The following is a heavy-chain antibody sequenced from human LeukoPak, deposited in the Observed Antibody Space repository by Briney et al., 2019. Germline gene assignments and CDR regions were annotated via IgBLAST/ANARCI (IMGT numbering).Heavy chain of an antibody. V-gene: IGHV3-53*01. Sequence: PGGSLRLSCAASGFTVSSNYMSWVRQAPGKGLEWVSAIYSGGSTYYADSVKGRFTISRDNSKNTLYLQMNSLRAEDTAVYYCAKEADNILSRLDYWGQGTLVTVSS. D-gene: IGHD2/OR15-2a*01. CDR2: IYSGGST. CDR1: GFTVSSNY. CDR3: AKEADNILSRLDY. J-gene: IGHJ4*02.